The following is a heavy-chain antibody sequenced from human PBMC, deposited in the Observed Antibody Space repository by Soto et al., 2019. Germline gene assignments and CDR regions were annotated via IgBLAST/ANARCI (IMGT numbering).Heavy chain of an antibody. Sequence: SETLSLTCAVYGGSFSGYYWSWIRQPPGKGLEWIGEINHSGSTNYNPSLKSRVTISVDTSKNQFSLKLSSVTAADTAVYYCARGPRAVAGTKFDYWGQGTLVTLSS. J-gene: IGHJ4*02. CDR1: GGSFSGYY. D-gene: IGHD6-19*01. CDR3: ARGPRAVAGTKFDY. CDR2: INHSGST. V-gene: IGHV4-34*01.